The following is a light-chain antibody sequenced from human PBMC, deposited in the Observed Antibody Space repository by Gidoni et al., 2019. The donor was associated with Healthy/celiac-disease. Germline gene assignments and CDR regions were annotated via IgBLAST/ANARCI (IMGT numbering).Light chain of an antibody. CDR3: QQYNSFLLT. J-gene: IGKJ4*01. V-gene: IGKV1-5*03. CDR2: KAS. Sequence: DIQMTQSPSTLSASVGDRVTITCRASQSISSWLAWYQQKPGKAPKLLIYKASSLESGVPSRFSGSGSGTEFTLTISSLQPDDFATYYCQQYNSFLLTFGGGTKVEIK. CDR1: QSISSW.